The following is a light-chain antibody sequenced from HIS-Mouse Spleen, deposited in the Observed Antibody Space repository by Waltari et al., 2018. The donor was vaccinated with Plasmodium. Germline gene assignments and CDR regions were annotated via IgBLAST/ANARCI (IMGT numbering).Light chain of an antibody. V-gene: IGKV1-39*01. J-gene: IGKJ2*01. CDR2: AAS. CDR1: QSISSN. Sequence: DIQMTQSPSSLSASAGDRVTITCRASQSISSNLTWYQQKPGKAPTILIYAASSLQSGVPSRFSGSGSCTDYTLTISSLQPEDFSTYYCHQSYSTLMYTFGQGTKLEIK. CDR3: HQSYSTLMYT.